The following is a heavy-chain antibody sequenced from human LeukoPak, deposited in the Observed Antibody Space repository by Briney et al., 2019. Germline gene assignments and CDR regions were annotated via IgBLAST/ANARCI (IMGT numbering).Heavy chain of an antibody. CDR2: INHSGST. Sequence: SETLSLTCAVYGGSFRGYYWSWIRQPPGKGLVWIGEINHSGSTNYNPSLKSRVTISVDTSKNQFSLKLSSVTAADTAVYYCARERCGRFYYGSGSALDYWGQGTLVTVSS. J-gene: IGHJ4*02. D-gene: IGHD3-10*01. CDR3: ARERCGRFYYGSGSALDY. V-gene: IGHV4-34*01. CDR1: GGSFRGYY.